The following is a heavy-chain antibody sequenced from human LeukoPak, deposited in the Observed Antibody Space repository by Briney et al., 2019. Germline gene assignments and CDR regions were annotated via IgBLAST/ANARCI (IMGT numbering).Heavy chain of an antibody. CDR1: GFTFSTYS. CDR2: ISSTSSTI. Sequence: GGSLRLSCAASGFTFSTYSIHWFRQAPGKGLEWVSYISSTSSTIYYADSVKGRFTISRDNAKNSLYLQMNSLRAEDTAVYYCARDRRTTTWYAKNYFDYWGQGTLVTVSS. V-gene: IGHV3-48*01. J-gene: IGHJ4*02. CDR3: ARDRRTTTWYAKNYFDY. D-gene: IGHD1-14*01.